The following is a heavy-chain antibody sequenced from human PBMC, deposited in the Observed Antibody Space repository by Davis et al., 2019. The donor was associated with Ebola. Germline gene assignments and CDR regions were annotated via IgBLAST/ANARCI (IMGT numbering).Heavy chain of an antibody. CDR2: INHSGST. J-gene: IGHJ5*02. CDR1: GGSFSGYY. CDR3: ARITGGFDP. D-gene: IGHD1-14*01. Sequence: MPSETLSLTCAVYGGSFSGYYWSWIRQPPGKGLEWIGEINHSGSTNYNPSLKSRVTISVDTSKNQFSLKPSSVTAADTAVYYCARITGGFDPWGQGTLVTVSS. V-gene: IGHV4-34*01.